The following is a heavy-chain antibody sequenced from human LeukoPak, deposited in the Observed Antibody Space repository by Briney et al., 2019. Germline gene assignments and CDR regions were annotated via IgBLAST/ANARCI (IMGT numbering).Heavy chain of an antibody. V-gene: IGHV1-18*01. CDR1: GYTFTSYG. CDR2: ISAYNGNT. J-gene: IGHJ5*02. CDR3: ARERGLRYFDWLDP. D-gene: IGHD3-9*01. Sequence: ASVKVSCEASGYTFTSYGISWVRQAPGQGLEWMGWISAYNGNTNYAQKLQGRVTMTTDTSTSTAYMELRSLRSDDTAVYYCARERGLRYFDWLDPWGQGTLVTVSS.